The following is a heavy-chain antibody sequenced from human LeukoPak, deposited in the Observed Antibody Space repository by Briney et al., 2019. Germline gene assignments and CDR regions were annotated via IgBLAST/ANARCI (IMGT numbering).Heavy chain of an antibody. D-gene: IGHD3-22*01. V-gene: IGHV3-21*01. CDR3: ARVRHYYDSSGWSDY. CDR2: ISSSSSYI. CDR1: GFTSSSYS. J-gene: IGHJ4*02. Sequence: GGSLRLSCAASGFTSSSYSMNWVRQAPGKGLEWVSSISSSSSYIYYADSVKGRFTISRDNAKNSLYLQMNSLRAEDTAVYYCARVRHYYDSSGWSDYWGQGTLVTVSS.